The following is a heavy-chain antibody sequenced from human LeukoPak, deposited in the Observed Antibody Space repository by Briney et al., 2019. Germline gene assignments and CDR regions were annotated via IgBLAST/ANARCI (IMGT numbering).Heavy chain of an antibody. CDR1: GFTFSSYS. D-gene: IGHD2-21*01. J-gene: IGHJ3*02. CDR3: ARADCAAFDI. V-gene: IGHV3-21*01. Sequence: GGSLRLSCAASGFTFSSYSMNWVRQAPGKGLEWVSSISSISSYTYYADSVKGRFTISRDNAKNSLYLQMNSLRAEDTAVYYCARADCAAFDIWGQGTMVTVSS. CDR2: ISSISSYT.